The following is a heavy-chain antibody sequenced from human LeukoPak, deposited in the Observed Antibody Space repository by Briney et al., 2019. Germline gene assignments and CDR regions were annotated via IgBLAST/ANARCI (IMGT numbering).Heavy chain of an antibody. J-gene: IGHJ4*02. D-gene: IGHD5-24*01. CDR3: AREGGYNLYYFDY. V-gene: IGHV4-59*01. CDR2: IYYSGST. Sequence: SETLSLTCTVSGGSISSYYWSWIRQPPGRGLEWIGYIYYSGSTNYNPSLKSRATISVDTSKNQFSLKLSSVTAADTAVYYCAREGGYNLYYFDYWGQGTLVTVSS. CDR1: GGSISSYY.